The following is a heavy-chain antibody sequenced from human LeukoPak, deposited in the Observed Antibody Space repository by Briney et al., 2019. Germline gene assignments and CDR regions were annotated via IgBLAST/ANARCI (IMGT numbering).Heavy chain of an antibody. V-gene: IGHV1-69*05. D-gene: IGHD3-22*01. CDR3: ARVSEDYYDSSGDYPFDY. Sequence: SVKVSCKASGGTFSSYAISWVRQAPGQGLEWMGRIIPIFGTANYAQKFQGRVTITTDESTSTAYMELSSLRSEDTAVYYCARVSEDYYDSSGDYPFDYWGQGTLVTVSS. CDR1: GGTFSSYA. J-gene: IGHJ4*02. CDR2: IIPIFGTA.